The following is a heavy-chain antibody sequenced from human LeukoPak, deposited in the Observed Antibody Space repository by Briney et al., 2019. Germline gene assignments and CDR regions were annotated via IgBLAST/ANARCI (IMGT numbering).Heavy chain of an antibody. Sequence: SETLSLTCAVSGGSFSGYYWSWIRQPPGKGLEWIGEINHSGSTNYNPSLKSRVTISVDTSKNQFSLKLSSVTAADTAVYYCARVLDYDSSGYYLAFDIWGQGTMVTVSS. CDR1: GGSFSGYY. J-gene: IGHJ3*02. D-gene: IGHD3-22*01. CDR2: INHSGST. V-gene: IGHV4-34*01. CDR3: ARVLDYDSSGYYLAFDI.